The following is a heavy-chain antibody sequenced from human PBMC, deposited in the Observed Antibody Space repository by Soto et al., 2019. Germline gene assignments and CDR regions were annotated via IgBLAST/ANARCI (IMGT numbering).Heavy chain of an antibody. Sequence: ASVKVSCKASGYTFTSYDINWVRQATGQGLEWMGWMNPNSGNTGYAQKFQGRVTMTRNTSISTAYMELSSLRSEDTAVYYCARGVSSSWYVRNYYYYYMDVWGKGTTVTVSS. CDR2: MNPNSGNT. V-gene: IGHV1-8*01. CDR3: ARGVSSSWYVRNYYYYYMDV. D-gene: IGHD6-13*01. CDR1: GYTFTSYD. J-gene: IGHJ6*03.